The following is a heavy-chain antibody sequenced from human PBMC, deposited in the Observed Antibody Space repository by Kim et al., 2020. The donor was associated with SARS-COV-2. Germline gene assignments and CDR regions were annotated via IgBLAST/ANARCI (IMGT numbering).Heavy chain of an antibody. CDR2: T. CDR3: ARDGELDWFDP. D-gene: IGHD3-10*01. V-gene: IGHV4-4*07. Sequence: THCTPTPKSRVTMSVDTSKNQFSLKLSSVTAADTAVYYCARDGELDWFDPWGQGTLVTVSS. J-gene: IGHJ5*02.